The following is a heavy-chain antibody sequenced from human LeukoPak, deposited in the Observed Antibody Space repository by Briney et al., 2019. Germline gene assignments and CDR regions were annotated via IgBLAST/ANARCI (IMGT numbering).Heavy chain of an antibody. Sequence: SETLSLTCTVSGGSIRSSSYSWGWIRQPPGKGLEWIGSIYYTGSTYYNPSLKSRVTISADTSKNQFSLKLSSVTAADTAVYYCAREYYGSGSYDDYFDYWGQGTLVTVSS. J-gene: IGHJ4*02. D-gene: IGHD3-10*01. CDR1: GGSIRSSSYS. V-gene: IGHV4-39*07. CDR2: IYYTGST. CDR3: AREYYGSGSYDDYFDY.